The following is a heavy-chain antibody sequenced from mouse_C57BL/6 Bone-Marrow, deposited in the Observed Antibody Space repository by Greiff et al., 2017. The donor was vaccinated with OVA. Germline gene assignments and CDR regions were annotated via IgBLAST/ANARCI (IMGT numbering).Heavy chain of an antibody. CDR1: GYTFTSYW. V-gene: IGHV1-61*01. D-gene: IGHD1-1*01. CDR3: ERSHYYGSGFAD. CDR2: IYPSDSET. J-gene: IGHJ3*01. Sequence: VQLQQPGAELVRPGSSVKLSCKASGYTFTSYWMDWVKQRPGQGLEWIGNIYPSDSETHYNQKFKDKATLTVDKSSSTAYMQLSSLTSEDSAVYYCERSHYYGSGFADWGKGTLVTVSA.